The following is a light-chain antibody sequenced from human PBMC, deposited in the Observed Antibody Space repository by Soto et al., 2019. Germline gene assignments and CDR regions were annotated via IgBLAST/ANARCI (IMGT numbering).Light chain of an antibody. V-gene: IGKV3D-20*01. J-gene: IGKJ4*01. CDR2: DAS. CDR1: QSLTSGY. CDR3: QQYGGSPPLT. Sequence: EIVLTQSPATLSLSPGERATLSCGASQSLTSGYLAWYQQKPGLAPRLLIYDASSRATSIPDRFSGSGSGTDFTLTISRLEPEDFAVYYCQQYGGSPPLTFGGGTKVEI.